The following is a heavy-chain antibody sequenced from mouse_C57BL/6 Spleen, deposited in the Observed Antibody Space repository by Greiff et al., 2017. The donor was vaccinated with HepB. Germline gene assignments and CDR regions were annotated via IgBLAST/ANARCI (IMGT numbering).Heavy chain of an antibody. Sequence: QVQLQQPGAELVRPGSSVKLSCKASGYTFTSYWMHWVKQRPIQGLEWIGNIDPSDSDTHYNQKFKDKATLTVDKSSSTAYMQLSSLTSEDSAVYYCARGYYSNYLFAYWGQGTLVTVSA. V-gene: IGHV1-52*01. CDR2: IDPSDSDT. CDR3: ARGYYSNYLFAY. J-gene: IGHJ3*01. D-gene: IGHD2-5*01. CDR1: GYTFTSYW.